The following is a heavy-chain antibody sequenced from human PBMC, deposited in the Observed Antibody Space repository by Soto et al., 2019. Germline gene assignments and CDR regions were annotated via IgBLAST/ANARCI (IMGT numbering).Heavy chain of an antibody. D-gene: IGHD3-16*01. CDR3: ARGEPHHYFDY. Sequence: PGGSLRLSCAASGFTVSTNYMNWVRQAPGKGLEWVSVIYSGGSTYYADSVKGRFTISRDNSKNTLFLQMNSLRVEDTAVYYCARGEPHHYFDYWGQGTLVTV. V-gene: IGHV3-66*01. CDR2: IYSGGST. CDR1: GFTVSTNY. J-gene: IGHJ4*02.